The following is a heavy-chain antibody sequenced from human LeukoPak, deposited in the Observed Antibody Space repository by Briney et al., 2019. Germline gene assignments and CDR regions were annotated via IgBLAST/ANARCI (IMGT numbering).Heavy chain of an antibody. CDR1: GGSFSGYY. CDR2: INHSGST. Sequence: SETLSLTCAVYGGSFSGYYWSWIRQPPGKGLEGIGEINHSGSTNYNPSLKSRVTISVDTSKNQFSLKLSSVTAAATAVYYCARIVGIAARRGIDYWGQGTLVTVSS. D-gene: IGHD6-6*01. J-gene: IGHJ4*02. CDR3: ARIVGIAARRGIDY. V-gene: IGHV4-34*01.